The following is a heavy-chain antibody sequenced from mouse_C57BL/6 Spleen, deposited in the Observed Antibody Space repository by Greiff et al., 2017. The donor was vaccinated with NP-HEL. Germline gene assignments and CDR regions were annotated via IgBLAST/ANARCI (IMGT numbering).Heavy chain of an antibody. CDR1: GFSLTSYG. CDR2: IWSGGST. V-gene: IGHV2-2*01. CDR3: ARTDDGYYDWFAY. J-gene: IGHJ3*01. Sequence: VQLVESGPGLVQPSQSLSITCTVSGFSLTSYGVHWVRQSPGKGLEWLGVIWSGGSTDYNAAFISRLSISKDNSKSQVFFKMNSLQADDTAIYYCARTDDGYYDWFAYWGQGTLVTVSA. D-gene: IGHD2-3*01.